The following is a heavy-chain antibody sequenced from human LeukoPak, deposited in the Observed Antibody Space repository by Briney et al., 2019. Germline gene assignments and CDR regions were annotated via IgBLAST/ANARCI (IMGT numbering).Heavy chain of an antibody. CDR1: GFNFTRYA. D-gene: IGHD3-3*01. Sequence: GGSLRLSCATSGFNFTRYAMSWVRQAPGKGLEWVAAISRRADSTYYADSVKGRLTISRDNAKSSLFLQMNSLRAEDTAVYYCAKASFYYDFWSGPFASWGQGSLVIVSS. CDR3: AKASFYYDFWSGPFAS. CDR2: ISRRADST. J-gene: IGHJ4*02. V-gene: IGHV3-23*01.